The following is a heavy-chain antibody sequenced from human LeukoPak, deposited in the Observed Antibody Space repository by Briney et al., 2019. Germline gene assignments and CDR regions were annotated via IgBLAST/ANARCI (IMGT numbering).Heavy chain of an antibody. CDR2: TSSSSSYI. V-gene: IGHV3-21*01. Sequence: GGSLRLSCAASGFTFSSYSMNWVRQAPGKGLEWVSSTSSSSSYIYYADSVKGRFTISRDNAKNSLYLQMNSLRAEDTAVYYCARDPSSGGTNATIYWGQGTLVTVSS. D-gene: IGHD2-15*01. CDR1: GFTFSSYS. J-gene: IGHJ4*02. CDR3: ARDPSSGGTNATIY.